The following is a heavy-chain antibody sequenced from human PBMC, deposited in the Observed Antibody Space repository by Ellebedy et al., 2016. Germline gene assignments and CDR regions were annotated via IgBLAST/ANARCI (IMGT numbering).Heavy chain of an antibody. CDR3: ARDSAGVVVTSCFDY. CDR2: IGSSSTT. V-gene: IGHV3-48*02. D-gene: IGHD2-21*02. Sequence: GESLKISXAASGFAFSEFSMNWVCQAPGKGLEWVSQIGSSSTTTYADSVKGRFTISRDNAKNSLYLQMNSLRDEDTAVYYCARDSAGVVVTSCFDYWGQGTLVTVSS. CDR1: GFAFSEFS. J-gene: IGHJ4*02.